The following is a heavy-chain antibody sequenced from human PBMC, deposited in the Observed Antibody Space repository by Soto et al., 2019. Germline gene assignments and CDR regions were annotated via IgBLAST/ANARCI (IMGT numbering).Heavy chain of an antibody. CDR3: ARIGHCSGGSCYSHYYGMDV. J-gene: IGHJ6*02. D-gene: IGHD2-15*01. CDR1: GYSFTIYW. CDR2: IYPGDSDT. V-gene: IGHV5-51*01. Sequence: GEALNISCKGSGYSFTIYWIGWVRQMPGKGLEWMGIIYPGDSDTRYSPSFQGQVTISADKSISTAYLQWSSLKASDTAMYYCARIGHCSGGSCYSHYYGMDVWGQGTTVTVSS.